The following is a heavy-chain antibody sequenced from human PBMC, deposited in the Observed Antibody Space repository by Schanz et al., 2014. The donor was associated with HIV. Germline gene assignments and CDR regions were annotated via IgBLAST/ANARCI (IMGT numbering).Heavy chain of an antibody. CDR2: ITDSGDKT. J-gene: IGHJ3*02. CDR1: GFPFSNFA. V-gene: IGHV3-23*04. CDR3: AQMGAFAAFDI. D-gene: IGHD3-16*01. Sequence: EVQLVESGGDLIQPGGSLRLSCVASGFPFSNFAMTWVRQAPGKGLQWVSSITDSGDKTDYTDSVKGRFTISRDNSRNTLFLQMDSLRVDDTAVYYCAQMGAFAAFDIWGHGTVVTVSS.